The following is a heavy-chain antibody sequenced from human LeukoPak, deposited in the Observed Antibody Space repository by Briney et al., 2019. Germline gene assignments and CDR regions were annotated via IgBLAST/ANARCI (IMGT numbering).Heavy chain of an antibody. D-gene: IGHD3-3*01. J-gene: IGHJ5*02. CDR3: ARRSSTSATFGAAFHWFDP. CDR2: IYYSGST. Sequence: SETLSLTCTVSGGSISSGGYYWSWIRQHPGKGLEWIGYIYYSGSTYYNPSLKSRVTISVDTSKNQFSLKLSSVTAADTAVYYCARRSSTSATFGAAFHWFDPWGQGTLVTVSS. V-gene: IGHV4-31*03. CDR1: GGSISSGGYY.